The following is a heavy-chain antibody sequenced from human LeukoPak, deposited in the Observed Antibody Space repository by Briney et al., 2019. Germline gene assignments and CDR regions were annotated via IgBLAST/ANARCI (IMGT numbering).Heavy chain of an antibody. J-gene: IGHJ4*02. CDR1: RGSISGSIRSYY. Sequence: SETLSLTCTVSRGSISGSIRSYYWSWLRQPPGKGLGWIGYISSSGSVNDNPSLRSRVTISVDTSKNQFFLSLSSVSAADTAAYYCARIPLGYSGAYYFDYWGQGTLVTVSP. CDR2: ISSSGSV. CDR3: ARIPLGYSGAYYFDY. V-gene: IGHV4-4*09. D-gene: IGHD5-12*01.